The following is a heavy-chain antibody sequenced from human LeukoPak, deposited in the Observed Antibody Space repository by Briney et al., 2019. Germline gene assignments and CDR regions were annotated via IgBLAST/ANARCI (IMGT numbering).Heavy chain of an antibody. CDR3: ARDSLPMIVVVPYAFDI. CDR1: GVSISSYY. Sequence: SETLSLTCTVSGVSISSYYWSWIRQPPGKGLEWIGYIYYSGSTNYNPSLKSRVTISVDTSKNQFSLKLSSVTAADTAVYYCARDSLPMIVVVPYAFDIWGQGTMVTVSS. J-gene: IGHJ3*02. CDR2: IYYSGST. D-gene: IGHD3-22*01. V-gene: IGHV4-59*12.